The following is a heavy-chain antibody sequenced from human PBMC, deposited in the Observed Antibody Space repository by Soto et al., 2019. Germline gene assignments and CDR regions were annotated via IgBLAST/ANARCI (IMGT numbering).Heavy chain of an antibody. CDR2: ISYDGSNK. D-gene: IGHD3-10*01. V-gene: IGHV3-30-3*01. Sequence: GGSLRLSCAASGFTFSSYAMHWVRQAPGKGLEWVAVISYDGSNKYYADSVKGRFTISRDNSKNTLYLQMNSLRAEDTAVYYCARAEVGEGYFDYWGQGTLVTVSS. CDR3: ARAEVGEGYFDY. J-gene: IGHJ4*02. CDR1: GFTFSSYA.